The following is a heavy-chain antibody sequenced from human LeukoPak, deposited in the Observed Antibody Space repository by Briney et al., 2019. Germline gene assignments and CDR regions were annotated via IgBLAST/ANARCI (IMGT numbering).Heavy chain of an antibody. V-gene: IGHV3-21*01. CDR1: GFTFSRNS. CDR2: ISSSSTYI. CDR3: ARDAGSGSYYIDY. D-gene: IGHD3-10*01. Sequence: GGSLRLSCAASGFTFSRNSMNWVRQAPGKGLEWVSSISSSSTYIYYADSVKGRFTISRYNAKNSLYLQMNSLRADDTALYYCARDAGSGSYYIDYWGRGTLVTVSS. J-gene: IGHJ4*02.